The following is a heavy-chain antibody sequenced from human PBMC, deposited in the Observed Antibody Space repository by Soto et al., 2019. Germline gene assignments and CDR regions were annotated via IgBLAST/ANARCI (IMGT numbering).Heavy chain of an antibody. J-gene: IGHJ4*02. CDR2: ISSSSSYT. Sequence: GGSLRLSCGASGFTFSDYYMSWIRQSPGKGLEWVSYISSSSSYTTYADSVKGRFTISRDNAKNSLYLQMNSLRAEDTAVYYCASIDYGSGSYPGYWGQGTLVTVSS. D-gene: IGHD3-10*01. V-gene: IGHV3-11*06. CDR3: ASIDYGSGSYPGY. CDR1: GFTFSDYY.